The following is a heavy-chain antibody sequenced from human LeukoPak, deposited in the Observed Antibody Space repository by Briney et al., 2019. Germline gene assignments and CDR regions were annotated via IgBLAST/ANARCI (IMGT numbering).Heavy chain of an antibody. CDR1: GGTFSSYA. CDR3: ARVTPAHYDILTGSPIPWFDP. CDR2: IIPIFGTA. J-gene: IGHJ5*02. D-gene: IGHD3-9*01. V-gene: IGHV1-69*13. Sequence: SVKVSCKASGGTFSSYAISWVRQAPGQGLEWMGGIIPIFGTANYAQKFQGRVTITADESTSTAYMELSSLRSEDTAVYYCARVTPAHYDILTGSPIPWFDPWGQGTLVTVSS.